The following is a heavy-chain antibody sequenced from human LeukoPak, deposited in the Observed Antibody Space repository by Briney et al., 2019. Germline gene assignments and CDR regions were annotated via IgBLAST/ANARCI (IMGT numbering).Heavy chain of an antibody. CDR3: ARGLIAAAVPFDY. V-gene: IGHV4-34*01. CDR2: INHSGST. D-gene: IGHD6-13*01. CDR1: GGSFSGYY. Sequence: SETLSLTCAVYGGSFSGYYWSWIRQPPGKGLEWIGEINHSGSTNYNPSLKSRVTISVDTSKNQFSLKLSSVTAADTAVYYCARGLIAAAVPFDYWGPGTLVTVSS. J-gene: IGHJ4*02.